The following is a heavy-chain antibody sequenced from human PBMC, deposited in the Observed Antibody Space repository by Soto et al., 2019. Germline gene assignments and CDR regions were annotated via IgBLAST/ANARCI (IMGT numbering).Heavy chain of an antibody. CDR2: IIPIFGTA. CDR1: GGTFSSYA. V-gene: IGHV1-69*01. J-gene: IGHJ3*02. Sequence: QVQLVQSGAEVKKPGSSVKVSCKASGGTFSSYAISWVRQAPGQGLEWMGGIIPIFGTANYAQKFQGRVTITADESTSTAYMELSSLRSEDTAVYYCAREPNSSGYYYRSGFHSAFDIWGQGTMVTVSS. CDR3: AREPNSSGYYYRSGFHSAFDI. D-gene: IGHD3-22*01.